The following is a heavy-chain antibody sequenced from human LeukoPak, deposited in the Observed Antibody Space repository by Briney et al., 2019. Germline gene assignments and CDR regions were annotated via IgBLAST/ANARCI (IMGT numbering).Heavy chain of an antibody. J-gene: IGHJ4*02. CDR1: GFTFSSYA. CDR2: ISGSGGST. CDR3: ARAYYYDSSGSYYFDY. Sequence: GGSLRLSCAASGFTFSSYAMSWVRQAPGKGLEWVSAISGSGGSTYYADSVKGRFTISRDNSKNTLYLQMNSLRAEDTAVYYCARAYYYDSSGSYYFDYWGQGTLDTVSS. V-gene: IGHV3-23*01. D-gene: IGHD3-22*01.